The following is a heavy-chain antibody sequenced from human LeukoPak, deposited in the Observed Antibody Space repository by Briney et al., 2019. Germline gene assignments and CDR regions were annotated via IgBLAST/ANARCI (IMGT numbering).Heavy chain of an antibody. J-gene: IGHJ4*02. Sequence: ASVKVSCKASGGTFSSYAISWVRQAPGQGLEWMGRIIPIFGIANYAQKFQGRVTITADKSTSTAYMELSSLRSEDTAVYYCARASYYYDSSGYYLDYWGQGTLVTVSS. CDR2: IIPIFGIA. CDR3: ARASYYYDSSGYYLDY. V-gene: IGHV1-69*04. CDR1: GGTFSSYA. D-gene: IGHD3-22*01.